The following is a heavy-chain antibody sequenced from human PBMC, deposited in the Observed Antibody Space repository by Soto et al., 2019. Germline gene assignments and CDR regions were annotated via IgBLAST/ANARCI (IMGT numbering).Heavy chain of an antibody. D-gene: IGHD3-10*01. CDR3: AREVEGSYSPADF. CDR1: GYTFTDHG. J-gene: IGHJ4*02. Sequence: QVQLVQSGPEVKKPGASVTVSCKTSGYTFTDHGIDWVRQAPGQGLEWVVWVSSYNGNTNYAYNLKDRVIMTTDASTSTAYMELRGLRSDDTAVYYCAREVEGSYSPADFWGQGTPVTVSS. CDR2: VSSYNGNT. V-gene: IGHV1-18*01.